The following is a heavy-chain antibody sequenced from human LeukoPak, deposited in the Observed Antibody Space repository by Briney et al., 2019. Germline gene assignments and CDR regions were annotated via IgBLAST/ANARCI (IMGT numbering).Heavy chain of an antibody. CDR1: AFIVSSNY. CDR2: IFGGGST. J-gene: IGHJ4*02. CDR3: ASPGETPFDC. Sequence: GGSLRLSCAASAFIVSSNYMSWVRQAPGKGLEWVSVIFGGGSTNYADSVKGRFTISRDGSKNTLYLQMNSLRAEDTAVYYCASPGETPFDCWGQGTLVTVSS. D-gene: IGHD2-21*01. V-gene: IGHV3-66*01.